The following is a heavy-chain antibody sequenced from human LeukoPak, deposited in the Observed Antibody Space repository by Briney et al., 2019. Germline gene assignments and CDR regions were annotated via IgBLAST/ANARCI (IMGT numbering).Heavy chain of an antibody. CDR3: ARGTYAVAGRFYFDF. J-gene: IGHJ4*02. CDR2: ISHNGNT. V-gene: IGHV4-34*01. D-gene: IGHD6-19*01. Sequence: PSGTLSHTCAVYVGSLSGYKWNWIRPPPGKGLEWIGEISHNGNTNYNTSLKSRVTISLDASKNQSSLNLTSVTAADTAGYYCARGTYAVAGRFYFDFWGQGALVTVS. CDR1: VGSLSGYK.